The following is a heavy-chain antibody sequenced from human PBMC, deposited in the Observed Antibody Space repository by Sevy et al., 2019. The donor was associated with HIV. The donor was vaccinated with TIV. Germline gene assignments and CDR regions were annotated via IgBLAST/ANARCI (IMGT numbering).Heavy chain of an antibody. CDR3: AKDISGMDV. J-gene: IGHJ6*02. CDR2: ISWNSGSI. Sequence: GGSLRLSCAASGFTFDDYAMHWVRQAPGKGLEWVSGISWNSGSIGYADSVKGRFTISRDNAKNSQYLQMNSLRAEDTALYYCAKDISGMDVWGQGTTVTVSS. V-gene: IGHV3-9*01. CDR1: GFTFDDYA.